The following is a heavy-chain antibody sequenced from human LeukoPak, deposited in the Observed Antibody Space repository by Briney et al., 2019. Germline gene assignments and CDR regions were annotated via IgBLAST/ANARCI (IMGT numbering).Heavy chain of an antibody. CDR1: GFTFSSYS. J-gene: IGHJ4*02. CDR2: ISSSSSYI. Sequence: PEGSLRLSCAASGFTFSSYSMNWVRQAPGKGLEWVSSISSSSSYIYYADSVKGRFTISRDNAKNSLYLQMNSLRAEDTAVYYCARAGLSRASGSLFDYWGQGTLVTVPS. CDR3: ARAGLSRASGSLFDY. V-gene: IGHV3-21*01. D-gene: IGHD3-10*01.